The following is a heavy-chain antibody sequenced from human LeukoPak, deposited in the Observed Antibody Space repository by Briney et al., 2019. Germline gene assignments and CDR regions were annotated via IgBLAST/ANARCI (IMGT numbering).Heavy chain of an antibody. CDR2: ISSSGGST. D-gene: IGHD2-2*01. J-gene: IGHJ4*02. Sequence: GVSLRLSCAASGFTFSSYAMNWVRHAPGKVLEGGSAISSSGGSTYYGDSVKGRFTISRDNSRKTLYLQMHSLRAEDTAVYYCATPSTYFDYWGQGTLVTVSS. V-gene: IGHV3-23*01. CDR1: GFTFSSYA. CDR3: ATPSTYFDY.